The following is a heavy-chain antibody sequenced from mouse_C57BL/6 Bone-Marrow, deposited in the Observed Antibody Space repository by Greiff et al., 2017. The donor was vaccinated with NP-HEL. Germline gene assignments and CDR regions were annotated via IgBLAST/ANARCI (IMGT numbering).Heavy chain of an antibody. V-gene: IGHV6-6*01. D-gene: IGHD1-1*01. J-gene: IGHJ1*03. CDR2: IRNKANNHAT. Sequence: EVQLVESGGGLVQPGGSMKLSCAASGFTFSDAWMDWVRQSPEKGLEWVAEIRNKANNHATYYAESVKGRFTISRDDSKSSVYLQMNSLRAEDTGIYYCTRPRLFPITTVVASYWYFDVWGTGTTVTVSS. CDR3: TRPRLFPITTVVASYWYFDV. CDR1: GFTFSDAW.